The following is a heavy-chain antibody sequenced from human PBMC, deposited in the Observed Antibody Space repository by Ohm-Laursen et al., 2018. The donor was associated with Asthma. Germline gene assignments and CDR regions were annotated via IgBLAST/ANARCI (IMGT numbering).Heavy chain of an antibody. D-gene: IGHD6-19*01. Sequence: SLRLSCAASGFTFSSYGMHWVRQAAGKGLEWVAVISYDGSKKYNVDSVKGRYTISRDNSKNTLYLQMNSLRAEDTAVYYCVRDSSSGYYSAFDVWGQGTMVTVSS. V-gene: IGHV3-30*03. J-gene: IGHJ3*01. CDR1: GFTFSSYG. CDR3: VRDSSSGYYSAFDV. CDR2: ISYDGSKK.